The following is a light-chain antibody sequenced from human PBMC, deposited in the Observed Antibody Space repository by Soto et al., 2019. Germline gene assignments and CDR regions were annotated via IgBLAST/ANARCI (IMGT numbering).Light chain of an antibody. CDR2: GAS. Sequence: EIVLTQSPGTLSLSPGDRATLSCKASQSVSSSYLAWYQQKPGQAPRLIIYGASIRATGIPDRFSGSGSGTDFTLNISRLEPEDFAVYYCQQYGSSPLTFGGGTKVEIE. CDR1: QSVSSSY. CDR3: QQYGSSPLT. V-gene: IGKV3-20*01. J-gene: IGKJ4*01.